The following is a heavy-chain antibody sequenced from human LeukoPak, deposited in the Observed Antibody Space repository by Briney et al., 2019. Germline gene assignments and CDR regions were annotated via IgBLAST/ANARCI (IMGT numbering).Heavy chain of an antibody. Sequence: SETLSLTCTVSGGSISSYYWSWIRQPPGKGLEWIGYIYYSGSTNYNPPLKSRVTISVDTSKNQFSLKLSSVTAADTAVYYCARGYYDILTSDAFDIWGQGTMVTVSS. CDR2: IYYSGST. CDR1: GGSISSYY. CDR3: ARGYYDILTSDAFDI. V-gene: IGHV4-59*01. J-gene: IGHJ3*02. D-gene: IGHD3-9*01.